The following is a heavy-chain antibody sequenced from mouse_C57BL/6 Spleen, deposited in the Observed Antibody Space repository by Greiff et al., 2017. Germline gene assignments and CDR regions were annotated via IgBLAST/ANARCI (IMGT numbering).Heavy chain of an antibody. Sequence: EVKLMESGGGLVKPGGSLKLSCAASGFTFSDYGMHWVRQAPEKGLEWVAYISSGSSTIYYADTVKGRFTISRDNAKNTLFLQMASLRSEDTAMYYCARGAPYYSNYYDWYFDVWGTGTTVTVSS. CDR1: GFTFSDYG. CDR2: ISSGSSTI. CDR3: ARGAPYYSNYYDWYFDV. D-gene: IGHD2-5*01. V-gene: IGHV5-17*01. J-gene: IGHJ1*03.